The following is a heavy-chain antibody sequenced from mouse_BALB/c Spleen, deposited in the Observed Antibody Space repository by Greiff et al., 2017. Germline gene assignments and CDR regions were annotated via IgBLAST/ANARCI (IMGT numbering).Heavy chain of an antibody. J-gene: IGHJ2*01. D-gene: IGHD4-1*01. CDR1: GYSITSDYA. Sequence: EVKLMESGPGLVKPSQSLSLTCTVTGYSITSDYAWNWIRQFPGNKLEWMGYISYSGSTSYNPSLKSRISITRDTSKNQFFLQLNSVTTEDTATYYCARFLGLRVFYYFDYWGQGTTLTVSS. V-gene: IGHV3-2*02. CDR2: ISYSGST. CDR3: ARFLGLRVFYYFDY.